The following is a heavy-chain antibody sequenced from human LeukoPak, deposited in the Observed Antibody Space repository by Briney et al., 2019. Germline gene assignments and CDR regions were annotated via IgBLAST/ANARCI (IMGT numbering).Heavy chain of an antibody. J-gene: IGHJ4*02. D-gene: IGHD3-22*01. Sequence: ASVKVSCKASGYTFTSHDINWVRQAPGQGLEWMGWMNPSSGNTGYAQRFQGRVTMTRDTSISTAYMELSSLRSEDTAVYYCARVSETPAYYYTSGYYYLGYWGQGTLVTVPS. CDR1: GYTFTSHD. CDR3: ARVSETPAYYYTSGYYYLGY. V-gene: IGHV1-8*01. CDR2: MNPSSGNT.